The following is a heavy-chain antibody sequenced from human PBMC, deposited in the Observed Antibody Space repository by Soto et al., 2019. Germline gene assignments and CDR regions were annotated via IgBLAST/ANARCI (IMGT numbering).Heavy chain of an antibody. V-gene: IGHV4-31*03. J-gene: IGHJ3*02. CDR1: GGSISSGGYY. CDR3: ARFYLVRGVMGAFDI. Sequence: QVQLQESGPGLVKPSQTLSLTCTVSGGSISSGGYYWSWIRQHPGKGLEWIGYIYYIGSTYYNPYRKGRVAIXVDTSKSQFSLKLSSVTAADTAVYYCARFYLVRGVMGAFDIWGQGTMVTVSS. D-gene: IGHD3-10*01. CDR2: IYYIGST.